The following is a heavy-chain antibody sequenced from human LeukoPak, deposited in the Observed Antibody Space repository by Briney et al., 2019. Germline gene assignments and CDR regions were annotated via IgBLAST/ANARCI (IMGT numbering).Heavy chain of an antibody. CDR3: ARDSTYYYDSGSSGPHYFDN. J-gene: IGHJ4*02. Sequence: GGSLRLFCAASGFTYSSYEMNWARQAPGKGLEWVSYISSSGSTIYYADSVKGRFTISRDNSKNTLYLQLNSLRAEDTAVYYCARDSTYYYDSGSSGPHYFDNWGQGTLVTVSS. D-gene: IGHD3-10*01. CDR1: GFTYSSYE. CDR2: ISSSGSTI. V-gene: IGHV3-48*03.